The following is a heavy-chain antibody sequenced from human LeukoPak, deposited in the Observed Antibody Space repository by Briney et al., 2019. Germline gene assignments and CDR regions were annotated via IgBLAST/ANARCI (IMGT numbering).Heavy chain of an antibody. CDR1: GGSISSSSYY. D-gene: IGHD5-18*01. CDR3: ARRGSYGYDY. Sequence: SETLSLTCTVSGGSISSSSYYWGWIRQPPGKGLEWIGSIYYSGSTYYNPSLKSRVTISVDTSKNQFSLKLSSVTAADTAVYYCARRGSYGYDYWGQGTPVTVSS. V-gene: IGHV4-39*01. CDR2: IYYSGST. J-gene: IGHJ4*02.